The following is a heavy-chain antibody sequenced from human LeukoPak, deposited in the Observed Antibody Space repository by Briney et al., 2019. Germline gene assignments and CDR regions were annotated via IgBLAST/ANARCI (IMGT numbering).Heavy chain of an antibody. CDR3: AREGSGQTYYYDSSGYRPSLVEGGAFDI. V-gene: IGHV5-51*01. CDR1: GYSFTSYW. CDR2: IYPGDSDT. J-gene: IGHJ3*02. Sequence: GESLKISCKGSGYSFTSYWIGWVRQMPGKGLEWMGIIYPGDSDTRSSPSFQGQVTISADKSISTAYLQWSSLKASDTAMYYCAREGSGQTYYYDSSGYRPSLVEGGAFDIWGQGTMVTVSS. D-gene: IGHD3-22*01.